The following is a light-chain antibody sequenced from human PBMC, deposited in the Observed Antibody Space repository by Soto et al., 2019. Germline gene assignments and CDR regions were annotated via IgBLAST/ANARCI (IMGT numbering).Light chain of an antibody. J-gene: IGKJ1*01. V-gene: IGKV4-1*01. CDR3: QQYYSTLTWT. CDR2: WAS. CDR1: QSVLYSSNNKNS. Sequence: DIVMTKSPDSLAVSLGERATINCKSSQSVLYSSNNKNSLAWYQQKPGQPPKLLIYWASTRESGVPDRFSGSGSGTDFTLTISSLQAEDVAVYYCQQYYSTLTWTFGQGTKVEIK.